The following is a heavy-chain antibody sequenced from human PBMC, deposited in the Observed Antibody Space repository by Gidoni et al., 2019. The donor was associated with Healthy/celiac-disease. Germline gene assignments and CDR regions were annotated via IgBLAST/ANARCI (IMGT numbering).Heavy chain of an antibody. J-gene: IGHJ3*02. CDR2: ISSSSSYI. CDR3: ATATGGYSYGYGRDAFDI. V-gene: IGHV3-21*01. Sequence: EVQLVESGGGLVKPGGSRSRSCAASGFTFRSYRRNWVRQAPGKGREWVASISSSSSYICYADSVQGRFTISRDNAKNSLYLPMNSLRAEDTAVYYCATATGGYSYGYGRDAFDIWGQGTMVTVSS. CDR1: GFTFRSYR. D-gene: IGHD5-18*01.